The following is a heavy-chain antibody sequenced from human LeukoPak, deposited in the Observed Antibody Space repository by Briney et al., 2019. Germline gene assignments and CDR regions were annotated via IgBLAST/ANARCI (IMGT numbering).Heavy chain of an antibody. CDR2: IYYSGST. CDR3: ARVVRGATGSDY. V-gene: IGHV4-59*01. J-gene: IGHJ4*02. D-gene: IGHD1-26*01. CDR1: GASISDYY. Sequence: TETLSLTCTVSGASISDYYWSWIRQPPGKGLEWIGYIYYSGSTNYNPSLKGRVTLSVDTSKNQFSMKLSSVTAADTAVYYCARVVRGATGSDYWGQGTLVTVSS.